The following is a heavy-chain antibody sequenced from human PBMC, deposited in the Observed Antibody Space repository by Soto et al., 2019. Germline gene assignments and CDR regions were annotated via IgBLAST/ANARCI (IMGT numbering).Heavy chain of an antibody. D-gene: IGHD2-15*01. CDR1: GGSISSGGYY. Sequence: SETLSLTCTVSGGSISSGGYYWSWIRQHPGKGLGWIGYIYYSGSTYYNPSLKSRVTISVDTSKNQFSLKLSSVTAADTAVYYCARGGYCSGGSCYHPLYNWFDPWGQGTLVTVSS. CDR3: ARGGYCSGGSCYHPLYNWFDP. J-gene: IGHJ5*02. V-gene: IGHV4-31*03. CDR2: IYYSGST.